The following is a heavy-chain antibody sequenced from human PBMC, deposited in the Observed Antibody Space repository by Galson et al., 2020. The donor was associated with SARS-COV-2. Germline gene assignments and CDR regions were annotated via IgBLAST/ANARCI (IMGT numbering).Heavy chain of an antibody. J-gene: IGHJ6*03. Sequence: GESLKISCAASGFTFSSYGMHWVRQASGKGLEWVAVISYDGSNKYYADSVKGRFTISRDNSKNTLYLQMNSLRAEDTAVYYCARDRKYYDFWSGYIRPAHPNYYYYYYMDVWGKGTTVTVSS. CDR2: ISYDGSNK. CDR3: ARDRKYYDFWSGYIRPAHPNYYYYYYMDV. V-gene: IGHV3-30*03. D-gene: IGHD3-3*01. CDR1: GFTFSSYG.